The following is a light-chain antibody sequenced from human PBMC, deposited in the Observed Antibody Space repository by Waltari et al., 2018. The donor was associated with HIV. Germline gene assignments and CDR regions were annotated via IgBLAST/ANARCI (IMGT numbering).Light chain of an antibody. CDR2: DTS. Sequence: EIVLTQSPATLSLSPGERATLSCRASQSFGSFFAWYQHKSGQPPRLLIYDTSNRATGIPARFSGSGSGTDFTLTISSLEPEDFAVYYCQQRSQWRGLTFGGGTKVEIK. CDR3: QQRSQWRGLT. J-gene: IGKJ4*01. V-gene: IGKV3-11*01. CDR1: QSFGSF.